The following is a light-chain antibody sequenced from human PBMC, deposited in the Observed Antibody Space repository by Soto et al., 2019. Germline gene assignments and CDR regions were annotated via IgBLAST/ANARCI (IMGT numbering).Light chain of an antibody. CDR3: SSYTTSSTHVV. CDR1: SSDVGSYNY. CDR2: DVS. V-gene: IGLV2-14*01. J-gene: IGLJ2*01. Sequence: QSALTQPASVSGSPGQSITISCTGTSSDVGSYNYVSWYQQYPGKAPKLMIYDVSNRPSGVSYRFSGSTSGNTASLTISGLQAEDEDDYYCSSYTTSSTHVVFGGGTKVTVL.